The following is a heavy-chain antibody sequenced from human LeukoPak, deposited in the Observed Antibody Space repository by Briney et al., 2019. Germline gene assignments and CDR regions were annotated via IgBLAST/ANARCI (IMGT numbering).Heavy chain of an antibody. Sequence: SETLSLTCAVYGGSFSGYYWSWIRQPPGKGLEWIGEINHSGSTNYNPSLKSRVTISVDTSKNQFSLKLSSVTAADTAVYYCARGWNKDWFDPWGQGTLVTVSS. CDR1: GGSFSGYY. CDR3: ARGWNKDWFDP. CDR2: INHSGST. D-gene: IGHD1-1*01. V-gene: IGHV4-34*01. J-gene: IGHJ5*02.